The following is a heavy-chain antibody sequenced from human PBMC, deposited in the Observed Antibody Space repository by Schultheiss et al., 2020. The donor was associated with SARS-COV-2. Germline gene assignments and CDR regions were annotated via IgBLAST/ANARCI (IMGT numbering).Heavy chain of an antibody. CDR2: INPHSGGT. Sequence: ASVKVSCKTSGYIFTGYYIHWVRQAPGQGLEWMGRINPHSGGTHYVQKFQDRVTLTRDTSISTAYMELSSLRPDDTAVYYCARDRDYGDHWGYWGQGTLVTVSS. J-gene: IGHJ4*02. CDR1: GYIFTGYY. D-gene: IGHD4-17*01. CDR3: ARDRDYGDHWGY. V-gene: IGHV1-2*06.